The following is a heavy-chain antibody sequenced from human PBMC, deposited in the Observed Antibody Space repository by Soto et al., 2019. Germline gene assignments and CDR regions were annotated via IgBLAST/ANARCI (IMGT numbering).Heavy chain of an antibody. Sequence: ASVKVSCKASGYTFTSYAMHWVRQAPGQRLEWMGWINAGNGNTKYSQKFQGRVTITRDTSASTAYMELNSLRAEDTAVYYCAKDPDISGWYQTDLDYWGQGTLVTVSS. CDR3: AKDPDISGWYQTDLDY. D-gene: IGHD6-19*01. J-gene: IGHJ4*02. CDR1: GYTFTSYA. CDR2: INAGNGNT. V-gene: IGHV1-3*01.